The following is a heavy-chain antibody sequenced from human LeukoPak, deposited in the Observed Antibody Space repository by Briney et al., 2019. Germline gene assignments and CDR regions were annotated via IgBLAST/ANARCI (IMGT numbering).Heavy chain of an antibody. Sequence: GGSLRLSCAASGFTFSSYEMNWVRQAPGKGLEWVSYISSSGSTIYYADSVKGRFTISRDNAKNSPYLQMNSLRAEDTAVYYCARGLGYDILTGYYGVSGYWGQGTLVTVSS. CDR3: ARGLGYDILTGYYGVSGY. J-gene: IGHJ4*02. V-gene: IGHV3-48*03. CDR2: ISSSGSTI. CDR1: GFTFSSYE. D-gene: IGHD3-9*01.